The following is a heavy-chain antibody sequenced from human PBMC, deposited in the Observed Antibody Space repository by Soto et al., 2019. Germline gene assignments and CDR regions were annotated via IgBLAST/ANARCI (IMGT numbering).Heavy chain of an antibody. Sequence: QVQLVQSGAEVKKPGSSVKVSCKASGGTFNSYVFNWVRQAPGQGLEWMGGFISIFGTPNYGQKFQGRVTITADESTSTGFMEVSSLTSEDTAIYYCARDLGSGYDPGDYWGQGTLVTVSS. D-gene: IGHD5-12*01. V-gene: IGHV1-69*12. J-gene: IGHJ4*02. CDR1: GGTFNSYV. CDR3: ARDLGSGYDPGDY. CDR2: FISIFGTP.